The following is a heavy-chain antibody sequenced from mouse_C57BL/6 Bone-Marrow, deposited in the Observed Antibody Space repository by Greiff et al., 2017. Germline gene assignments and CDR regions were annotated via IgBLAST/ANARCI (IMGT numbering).Heavy chain of an antibody. CDR3: ARSPYGYDGYFDV. D-gene: IGHD2-2*01. Sequence: VQLQQSGPELVKPGASVKISCKASGYTFTDYYMNWVKQSHGKSLEWIGDINPNNGGTSYNQKFKGKATLTVDKSSSTAYMELRSLTSEDSAVYYCARSPYGYDGYFDVWGTGTTVTVSS. V-gene: IGHV1-26*01. J-gene: IGHJ1*03. CDR2: INPNNGGT. CDR1: GYTFTDYY.